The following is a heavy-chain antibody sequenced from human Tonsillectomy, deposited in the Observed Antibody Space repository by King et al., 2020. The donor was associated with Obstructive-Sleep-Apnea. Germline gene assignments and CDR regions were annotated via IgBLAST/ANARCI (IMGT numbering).Heavy chain of an antibody. CDR1: GGSISSYY. CDR3: ARHQSYYYDSSGYENWYFDL. J-gene: IGHJ2*01. D-gene: IGHD3-22*01. Sequence: QLQESGPGLVKPSETLSLTCTVSGGSISSYYWSWIRQPPGKGLEWIGYIYYSGRTNYNPSLKSRVTISVDTSKNQFSLKLSSVTAADTAVYYCARHQSYYYDSSGYENWYFDLWGRGTLVTVSS. V-gene: IGHV4-59*08. CDR2: IYYSGRT.